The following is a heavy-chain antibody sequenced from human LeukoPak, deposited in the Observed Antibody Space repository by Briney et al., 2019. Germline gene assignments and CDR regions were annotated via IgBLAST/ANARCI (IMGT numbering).Heavy chain of an antibody. V-gene: IGHV1-46*01. CDR2: INPSGGST. CDR1: GYTFTSYY. D-gene: IGHD3-3*01. CDR3: ARDYTIFGVGNDAFDI. J-gene: IGHJ3*02. Sequence: ASVKVSCKASGYTFTSYYMHWVRQAPGQGLEWMGIINPSGGSTSYAQKFQGRVTMTRDTSTSTVYMELSSLRSEDTAVYYCARDYTIFGVGNDAFDIWGQGTMVTVSS.